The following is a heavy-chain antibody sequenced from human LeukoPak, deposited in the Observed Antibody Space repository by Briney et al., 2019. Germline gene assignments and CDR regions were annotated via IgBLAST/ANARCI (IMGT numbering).Heavy chain of an antibody. J-gene: IGHJ4*02. CDR2: ISGSGGST. CDR1: GFTFSSYA. Sequence: GGSLRLSCAAPGFTFSSYAMSWVRQAPGKGLEWVPAISGSGGSTYYADSVKGRFTISRDNSKNTLYLQMNSLRAEDTAVYYCAKAPSYGLRAYYFDYWGQGTLVTVSS. V-gene: IGHV3-23*01. CDR3: AKAPSYGLRAYYFDY. D-gene: IGHD5-18*01.